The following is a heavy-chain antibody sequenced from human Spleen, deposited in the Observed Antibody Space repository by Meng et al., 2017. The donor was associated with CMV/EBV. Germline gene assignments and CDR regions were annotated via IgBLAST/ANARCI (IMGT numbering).Heavy chain of an antibody. J-gene: IGHJ4*02. CDR1: GFSFSRYA. V-gene: IGHV3-30*04. Sequence: SGFSFSRYAFPWVRQAPGKGLEWVAVISYDGSNKYYPDSVKGRFTISRDNSKNTLYLQMNSLRAEDTAVYYCARGASGYNWNSGSAGWGQGTLVTVSS. CDR2: ISYDGSNK. D-gene: IGHD1-1*01. CDR3: ARGASGYNWNSGSAG.